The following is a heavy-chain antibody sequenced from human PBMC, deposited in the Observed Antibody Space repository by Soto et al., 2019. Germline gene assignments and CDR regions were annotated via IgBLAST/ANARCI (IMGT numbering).Heavy chain of an antibody. D-gene: IGHD6-19*01. Sequence: QVQLVQSGAEVKKPGASVKVSCKASGYTFTGYYMHWVRQAPGQGLEWMGWINPNSGGTNYAQKFQGWVTMTRDTSTSTAYMELSRLRSDDTAVYYCARDSGDPPAVAGSSDKTKYGMDVWGQGTTVTVSS. CDR2: INPNSGGT. V-gene: IGHV1-2*04. CDR3: ARDSGDPPAVAGSSDKTKYGMDV. CDR1: GYTFTGYY. J-gene: IGHJ6*02.